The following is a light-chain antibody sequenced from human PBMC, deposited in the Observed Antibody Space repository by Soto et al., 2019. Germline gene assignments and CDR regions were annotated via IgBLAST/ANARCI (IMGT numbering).Light chain of an antibody. CDR1: QTVSSSY. CDR2: DAS. CDR3: QQYGRSPWT. Sequence: EIVLTQSPGTLSLSPGDRATLSCRASQTVSSSYLAWYQQKPGQAPSLHIYDASSRATGIPDRFSGSGSGTDFTLTISRLEPEDFAVYYCQQYGRSPWTFGQGTKVDIK. J-gene: IGKJ1*01. V-gene: IGKV3-20*01.